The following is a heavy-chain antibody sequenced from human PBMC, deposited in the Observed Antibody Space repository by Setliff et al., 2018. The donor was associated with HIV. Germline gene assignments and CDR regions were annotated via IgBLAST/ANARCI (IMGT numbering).Heavy chain of an antibody. D-gene: IGHD3-16*01. V-gene: IGHV4-39*07. CDR2: IYYSGST. CDR1: GGSITRRTNNY. J-gene: IGHJ4*02. CDR3: ARERSLITNRRYFDS. Sequence: SETLSLTCTASGGSITRRTNNYWGWIRQPPGKGLEWIGSIYYSGSTDYNPSLKSRVTISVDTSKNQFSLKVSSVTAADTAVYYCARERSLITNRRYFDSWGQGTLVTVSS.